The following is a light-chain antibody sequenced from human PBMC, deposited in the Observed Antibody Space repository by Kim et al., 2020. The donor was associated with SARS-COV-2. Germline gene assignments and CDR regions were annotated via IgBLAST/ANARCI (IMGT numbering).Light chain of an antibody. V-gene: IGLV1-40*01. CDR1: SSNIGAGYD. CDR3: QSYDSTLEGRV. CDR2: GSS. Sequence: QSVLTQPPSVSGAPGQRVTIPCTGSSSNIGAGYDVHWYQQLPGTAPKLLIYGSSNRPSGVPDRFSGSKSGSSASLAITGLQAEDEADYHCQSYDSTLEGRVFGGGTQLTVL. J-gene: IGLJ2*01.